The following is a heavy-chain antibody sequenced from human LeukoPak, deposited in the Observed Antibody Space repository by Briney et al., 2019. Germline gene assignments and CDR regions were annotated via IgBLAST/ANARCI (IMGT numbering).Heavy chain of an antibody. CDR3: VRQQTSHGNFDY. J-gene: IGHJ4*02. Sequence: PGGSLRLSCATSGFTFSNHAMHWVRQATGKGLEWVSAIGTAGDTFHPGSVKGRFTISRENAKNSLSLQMNSLRAEDTAVYYCVRQQTSHGNFDYWGQGTLVTVSS. D-gene: IGHD1-26*01. V-gene: IGHV3-13*01. CDR2: IGTAGDT. CDR1: GFTFSNHA.